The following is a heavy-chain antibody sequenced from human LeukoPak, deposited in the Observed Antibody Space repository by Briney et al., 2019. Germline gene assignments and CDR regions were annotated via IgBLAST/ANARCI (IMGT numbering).Heavy chain of an antibody. CDR2: IYYSGST. V-gene: IGHV4-59*01. J-gene: IGHJ4*02. Sequence: PSETLSLTCTVSGGSISSYYWSWIRQPPGKGLEWIGYIYYSGSTNYNPSLKSRVTISVDTSKNQFSLKLSSVTAADTAVYYCARDRGYYGSGSGFDYWGQGTLVTVSS. D-gene: IGHD3-10*01. CDR3: ARDRGYYGSGSGFDY. CDR1: GGSISSYY.